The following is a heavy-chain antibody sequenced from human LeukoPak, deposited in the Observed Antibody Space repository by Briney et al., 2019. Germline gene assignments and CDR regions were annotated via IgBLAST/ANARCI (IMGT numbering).Heavy chain of an antibody. CDR2: VRNDGNKT. V-gene: IGHV3-30*02. J-gene: IGHJ4*02. D-gene: IGHD1-7*01. CDR1: GFTFRSFG. Sequence: GGSLRLSCAASGFTFRSFGMHWVRQAPGKGLEWVAFVRNDGNKTYHADSVRGRFTISRDNSKNTLFLQMNTLRPDDTAIYYCAKGSGGELLGFDYWGQGTLVTVSS. CDR3: AKGSGGELLGFDY.